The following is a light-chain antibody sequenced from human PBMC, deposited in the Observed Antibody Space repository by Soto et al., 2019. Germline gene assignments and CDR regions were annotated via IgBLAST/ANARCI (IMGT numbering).Light chain of an antibody. V-gene: IGKV3-20*01. Sequence: EIVLTQSPDTLSLSPGERATLSCRASQSVGSNYLAWYQQKPGQTPRLLIYAASSRATGIPDTFSGGGSGTDFTLTISRLEPEDFAVYYCQHYGSPLTFGGGNKVDIK. J-gene: IGKJ4*01. CDR3: QHYGSPLT. CDR2: AAS. CDR1: QSVGSNY.